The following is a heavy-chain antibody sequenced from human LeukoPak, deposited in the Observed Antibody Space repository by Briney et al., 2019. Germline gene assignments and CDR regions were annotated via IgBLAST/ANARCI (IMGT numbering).Heavy chain of an antibody. V-gene: IGHV1-69*13. D-gene: IGHD1-26*01. J-gene: IGHJ3*02. CDR3: ARRELDAFDI. Sequence: VASVKVSCKGSGGTFSSYAISWVRQAPGQGGEWMGGIIPIFGTANYAQKFQGRVTITADESTSTAYMELSSLRSEDTAVYYCARRELDAFDIWGQGTMVTVSS. CDR2: IIPIFGTA. CDR1: GGTFSSYA.